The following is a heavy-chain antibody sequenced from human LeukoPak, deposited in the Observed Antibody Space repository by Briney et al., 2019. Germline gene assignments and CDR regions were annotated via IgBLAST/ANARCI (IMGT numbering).Heavy chain of an antibody. CDR3: ARQADDSSGYSLDY. D-gene: IGHD3-22*01. Sequence: SVKLSCKASGGTFSSYAISWVRQAPGQGLEWMGGIIPIFGTANYAQKFQGRVTITADKSTSTAYMELSSLRSEDTAVYYCARQADDSSGYSLDYWGQGTLVTVSS. CDR1: GGTFSSYA. V-gene: IGHV1-69*06. J-gene: IGHJ4*02. CDR2: IIPIFGTA.